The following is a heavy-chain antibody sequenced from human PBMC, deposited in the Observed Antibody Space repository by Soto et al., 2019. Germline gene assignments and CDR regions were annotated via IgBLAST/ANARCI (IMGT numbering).Heavy chain of an antibody. CDR1: GFTFSNYG. Sequence: QVQLVESGGGVVQPGRSLRLSCAASGFTFSNYGMHWVRQAPGKGLEWVALISYDGSNKYYADSVKGRFTISRDNTKNTLYLQMNSLRAEDSAVYYCAKDLHSSGWAAYNFDYWGRGTLVTVSS. D-gene: IGHD6-25*01. CDR3: AKDLHSSGWAAYNFDY. CDR2: ISYDGSNK. J-gene: IGHJ4*02. V-gene: IGHV3-30*18.